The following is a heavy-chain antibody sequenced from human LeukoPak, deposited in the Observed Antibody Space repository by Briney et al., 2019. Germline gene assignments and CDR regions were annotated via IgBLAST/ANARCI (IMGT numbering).Heavy chain of an antibody. D-gene: IGHD6-6*01. CDR1: GGSINSYY. Sequence: TSETLSHTCTVSGGSINSYYWRWIRQPPGKGLEWIGYIYYSGSTNYNPSLKSRVTISVDTSKTQFSLKLSSVTAADTAVYYCARLGLARWSDYWGQGTLVTVSS. CDR3: ARLGLARWSDY. V-gene: IGHV4-59*08. J-gene: IGHJ4*02. CDR2: IYYSGST.